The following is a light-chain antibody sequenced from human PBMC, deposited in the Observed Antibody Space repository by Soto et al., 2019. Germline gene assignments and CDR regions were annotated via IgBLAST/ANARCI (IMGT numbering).Light chain of an antibody. CDR1: TGYD. Sequence: QSVLTQPPSVSGAPGQRVTISCTGSTGYDVHWYQQFPGTAPTLLIHANRIRPSRVPDRFSLSTSGTSASLAITGIQAEDEADYYCQSSDSSLSGWVFGGGTKLTVL. CDR2: ANR. CDR3: QSSDSSLSGWV. V-gene: IGLV1-40*01. J-gene: IGLJ3*02.